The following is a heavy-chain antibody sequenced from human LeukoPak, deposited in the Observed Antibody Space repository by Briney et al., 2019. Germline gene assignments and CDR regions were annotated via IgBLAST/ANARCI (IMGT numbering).Heavy chain of an antibody. Sequence: PSETLSLTCAVSGGSISSGGYSWSWIRQPPGKGLEWIGYIYHSGSTNYNPSLKSRVTISVDTSKNQFSLKLSSVTAADTAVYYCARGYGTFDYWGQGTLVTVSS. J-gene: IGHJ4*02. CDR2: IYHSGST. CDR3: ARGYGTFDY. D-gene: IGHD3-16*01. CDR1: GGSISSGGYS. V-gene: IGHV4-30-2*01.